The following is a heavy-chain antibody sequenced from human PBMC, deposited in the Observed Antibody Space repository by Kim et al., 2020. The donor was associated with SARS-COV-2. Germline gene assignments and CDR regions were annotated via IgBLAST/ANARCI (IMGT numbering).Heavy chain of an antibody. Sequence: SLRLSCAASGFTFDDYAMHWVRQAPGKGLEWVSGISWNSGSIGYADSVKGRFTISRDNAKNSLYLQMNSLRAEDTALYYCAKDRGAAAGFHYYYYGMDVWGQGTTVTVSS. V-gene: IGHV3-9*01. CDR3: AKDRGAAAGFHYYYYGMDV. J-gene: IGHJ6*02. CDR2: ISWNSGSI. CDR1: GFTFDDYA. D-gene: IGHD6-13*01.